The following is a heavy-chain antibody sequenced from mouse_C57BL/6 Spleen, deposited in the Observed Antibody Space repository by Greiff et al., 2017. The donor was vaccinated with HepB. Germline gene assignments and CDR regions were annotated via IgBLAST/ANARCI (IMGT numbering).Heavy chain of an antibody. J-gene: IGHJ4*01. V-gene: IGHV1-59*01. Sequence: VQLQQPGAELVRPGTSVKLSCKASGYTFTSYWMHWVKQRPGQGLEWIGVIDPSDSYTNYNQKFKGKATLTVDTSSSTAYMQLSSLTSEDSAVYYCAYGSSYDYYAMDYWGQGTSVTVSS. CDR3: AYGSSYDYYAMDY. CDR2: IDPSDSYT. D-gene: IGHD1-1*01. CDR1: GYTFTSYW.